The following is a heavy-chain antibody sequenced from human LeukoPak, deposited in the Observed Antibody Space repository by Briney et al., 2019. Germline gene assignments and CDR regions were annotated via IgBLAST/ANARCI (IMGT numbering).Heavy chain of an antibody. J-gene: IGHJ6*02. D-gene: IGHD6-19*01. CDR2: ISYDGSNK. Sequence: GRSLRLSCAASGFTFSSYAMHWVRQAPGKGLEWVAVISYDGSNKYYADSVKGRLTISRDNSKNTLYLQMNSLRAEDTAVYYCARDPEAVAGTRGAYYYYGMDVWGQGTTVTVSS. V-gene: IGHV3-30-3*01. CDR3: ARDPEAVAGTRGAYYYYGMDV. CDR1: GFTFSSYA.